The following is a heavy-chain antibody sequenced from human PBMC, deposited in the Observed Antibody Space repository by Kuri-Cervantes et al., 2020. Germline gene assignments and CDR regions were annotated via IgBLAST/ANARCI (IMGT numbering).Heavy chain of an antibody. J-gene: IGHJ6*03. Sequence: GGSLRLSCAASGFTFSSYAMSWVRQAPGKGLEWVSAISGSGGSTYYADSVKGRFTISRDNAKNSLYLQMNSLRAEDTAVYYCARDASSPDYYDSSGYYYYYYMDVWGKGTTVTVSS. CDR3: ARDASSPDYYDSSGYYYYYYMDV. V-gene: IGHV3-23*01. D-gene: IGHD3-22*01. CDR1: GFTFSSYA. CDR2: ISGSGGST.